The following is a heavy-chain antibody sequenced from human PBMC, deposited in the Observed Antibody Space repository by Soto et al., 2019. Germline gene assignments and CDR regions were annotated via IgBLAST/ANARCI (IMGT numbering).Heavy chain of an antibody. J-gene: IGHJ5*02. D-gene: IGHD6-6*01. CDR1: GGTFSSYA. Sequence: QVQLVQSGAEVKKPGSSVKVSCKASGGTFSSYAISWVRQAPGQGLEWMGGIIPIFGTANYAQKFQGRVKITADESTSTAYMELSSLRSEDTAVYYCARDRPYPLEYSPGWFDPWGQGTLVTVSS. CDR2: IIPIFGTA. CDR3: ARDRPYPLEYSPGWFDP. V-gene: IGHV1-69*01.